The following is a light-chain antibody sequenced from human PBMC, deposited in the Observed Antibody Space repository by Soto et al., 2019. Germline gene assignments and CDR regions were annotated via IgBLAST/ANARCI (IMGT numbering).Light chain of an antibody. Sequence: EIVLTQSPGTLSLSPGERATLSCRASQSVSSSYLAWYQQKPGQAPRLLIYGASSRATGIPDRFSGSGSGTDLTLTISRLEPEDFAVYYCQPYGSFFTFGPGTKVDIK. CDR2: GAS. J-gene: IGKJ3*01. V-gene: IGKV3-20*01. CDR3: QPYGSFFT. CDR1: QSVSSSY.